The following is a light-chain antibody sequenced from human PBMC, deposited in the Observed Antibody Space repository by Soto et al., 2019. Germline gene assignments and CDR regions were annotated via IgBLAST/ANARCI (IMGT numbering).Light chain of an antibody. J-gene: IGKJ1*01. CDR1: ERISRHS. V-gene: IGKV3-20*01. CDR2: DAS. CDR3: QQRGASLLMWR. Sequence: SSSALSLTRAERSTESCGASERISRHSLGWYQQKPGQAPRFLIYDASNRATGVPDRFSGSGSGTDFTLIISRLESEDFAANHCQQRGASLLMWRFCQGANVAIK.